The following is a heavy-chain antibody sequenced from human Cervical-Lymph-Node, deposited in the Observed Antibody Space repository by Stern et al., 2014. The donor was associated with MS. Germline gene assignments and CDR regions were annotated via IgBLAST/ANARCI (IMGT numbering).Heavy chain of an antibody. V-gene: IGHV1-69*01. Sequence: DQLVESGAEVYKSGSSVNVSCKTSGGIFRNPGFSWVRQAPGQGLEWMGAIIPTIGRRDYAQKFQGRVTITDAESTEPVYMAIMNLTYDDTSIYYCAKDDVGEVRGAAFDYWFDPWGQGTRVTVSS. D-gene: IGHD1-26*01. CDR2: IIPTIGRR. J-gene: IGHJ5*02. CDR3: AKDDVGEVRGAAFDYWFDP. CDR1: GGIFRNPG.